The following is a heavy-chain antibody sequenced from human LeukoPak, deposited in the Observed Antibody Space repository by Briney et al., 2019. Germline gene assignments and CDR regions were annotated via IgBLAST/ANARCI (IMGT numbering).Heavy chain of an antibody. Sequence: SVKVSCKASGGTFSSYAISWVRQAPGQGLEWMGRIIPILGIANYAQKFQGRVTITADKSTSTAYMELSSLRSEDTAVYYCAPVPLVGATGWFDPWGQGTLVTVPS. CDR3: APVPLVGATGWFDP. V-gene: IGHV1-69*04. D-gene: IGHD1-26*01. CDR2: IIPILGIA. J-gene: IGHJ5*02. CDR1: GGTFSSYA.